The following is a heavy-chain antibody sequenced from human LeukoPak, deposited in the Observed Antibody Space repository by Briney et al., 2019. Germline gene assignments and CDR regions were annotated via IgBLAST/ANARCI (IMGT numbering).Heavy chain of an antibody. CDR1: GYRFTTYW. D-gene: IGHD3-22*01. CDR2: IYPGDSDT. CDR3: ARLLYYYDSSGYYYAPKAFDI. Sequence: GESLKISCKVSGYRFTTYWFGWVRQMPGKGLEWMGIIYPGDSDTRYSPSFQGQVTISADKSISTAYLQWSSLKASDTAMYYCARLLYYYDSSGYYYAPKAFDIWGQGTMVTVSS. J-gene: IGHJ3*02. V-gene: IGHV5-51*01.